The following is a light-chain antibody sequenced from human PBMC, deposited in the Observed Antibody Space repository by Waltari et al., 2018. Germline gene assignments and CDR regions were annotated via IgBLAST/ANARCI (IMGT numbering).Light chain of an antibody. CDR2: QYS. Sequence: NFMLTQPHSVSESPGVTVTISCTRSSGRIAGNFVQWYQQRPGSAPSVVIYQYSQQPSGVPDRCSGSIDSSSNSASLTISGLKTEDEADYYCQSYDSTNHVVFGGGTKLTVL. V-gene: IGLV6-57*04. J-gene: IGLJ2*01. CDR3: QSYDSTNHVV. CDR1: SGRIAGNF.